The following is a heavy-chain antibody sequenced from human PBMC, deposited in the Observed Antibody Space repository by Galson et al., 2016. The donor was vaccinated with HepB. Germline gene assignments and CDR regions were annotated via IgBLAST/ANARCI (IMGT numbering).Heavy chain of an antibody. CDR3: AKAFDFWSGYPFDH. CDR2: ISGSGGSS. V-gene: IGHV3-23*01. Sequence: SLRLSCAASGFTFSSYAMSWVRQAPGKGLEWVSSISGSGGSSYYADSVKGRFTISRDNSKNTLYLQMNSLRAEDTAVYYCAKAFDFWSGYPFDHWGPGTVVTVSS. CDR1: GFTFSSYA. D-gene: IGHD3-3*01. J-gene: IGHJ4*02.